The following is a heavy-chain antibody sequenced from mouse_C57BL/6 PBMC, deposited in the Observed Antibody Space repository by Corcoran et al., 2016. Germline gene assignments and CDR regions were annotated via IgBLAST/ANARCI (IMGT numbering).Heavy chain of an antibody. CDR2: INPYNGGT. CDR3: ARRPTVKGYFDV. J-gene: IGHJ1*03. D-gene: IGHD4-1*02. CDR1: GYTFTDYY. V-gene: IGHV1-19*01. Sequence: EVQLQQSGPVLVKPGASVKMSCKASGYTFTDYYMNWVKQSHGKSLEWIGVINPYNGGTSYNQKFKGKATLTVDKSSSTAYMELNSLTSEDSAVYYWARRPTVKGYFDVGGTGTTVTVSS.